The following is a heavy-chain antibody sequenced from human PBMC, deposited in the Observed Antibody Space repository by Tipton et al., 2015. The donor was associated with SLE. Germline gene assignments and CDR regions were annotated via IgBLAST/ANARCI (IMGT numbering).Heavy chain of an antibody. Sequence: TLSLTCTVSGDSISSGSYYWSWIRQPAGKGLEWIGYIYTSGSTNYNPSLKSRVTISVDTSKNQLSLKLSSVTAADTAVYYCARAPSGLVWFDPWGQGTLVTVSS. J-gene: IGHJ5*02. CDR1: GDSISSGSYY. D-gene: IGHD5-12*01. CDR3: ARAPSGLVWFDP. CDR2: IYTSGST. V-gene: IGHV4-61*09.